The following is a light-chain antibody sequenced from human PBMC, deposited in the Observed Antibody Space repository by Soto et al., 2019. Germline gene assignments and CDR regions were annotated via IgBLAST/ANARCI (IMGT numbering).Light chain of an antibody. V-gene: IGLV1-40*01. CDR3: QSYDNSLTGNYV. Sequence: QSALTQPPSVSGAPGQRVTISCTGSSSNIGAGYDVHWYQQLPRTAPKLLIYGNSNRPSGVPERFSGSKSGTSASLAITGLQAEDEADYYCQSYDNSLTGNYVFGTGTKATVL. J-gene: IGLJ1*01. CDR2: GNS. CDR1: SSNIGAGYD.